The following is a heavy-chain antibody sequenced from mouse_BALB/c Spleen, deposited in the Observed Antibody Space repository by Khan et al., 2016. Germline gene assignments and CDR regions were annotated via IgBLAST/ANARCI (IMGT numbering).Heavy chain of an antibody. J-gene: IGHJ4*01. Sequence: VQLQQSGPELVKPGASVKISCKTSGYTFTEYTLHWVKQSHGKSLEWIGVINPKNGITSYNQKCKGKATLTVDKSSSTAYMEFRSLTSEDSAVYYCARDAGRYWGQGTSVTVSS. CDR1: GYTFTEYT. CDR2: INPKNGIT. D-gene: IGHD3-3*01. V-gene: IGHV1-18*01. CDR3: ARDAGRY.